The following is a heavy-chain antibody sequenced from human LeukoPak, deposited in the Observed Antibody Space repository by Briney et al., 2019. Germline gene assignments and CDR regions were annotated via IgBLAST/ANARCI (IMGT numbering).Heavy chain of an antibody. Sequence: GSLRLSCVASGFTVSSNHMNWVRQAPGKKLEWVSIIYSGGTTYYADSVKGRFTISRDNSHNTLYLQMNSLRAEDTAVYYCARDSSSHYYFDYWGQGTLVTVSS. V-gene: IGHV3-53*01. CDR2: IYSGGTT. D-gene: IGHD2-2*01. J-gene: IGHJ4*02. CDR3: ARDSSSHYYFDY. CDR1: GFTVSSNH.